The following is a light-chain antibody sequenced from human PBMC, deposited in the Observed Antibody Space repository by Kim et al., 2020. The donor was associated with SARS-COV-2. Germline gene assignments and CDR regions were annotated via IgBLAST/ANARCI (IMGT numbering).Light chain of an antibody. CDR2: QDS. Sequence: SYELTQSPSVSVSPGQTASITCSGDKLGDKYACWYQQKPGQSPVLVIYQDSKRPSGIPERFSGSNSGNTATLTISGTQAMDEADYYCQAWDSRTPYVFGTGTKVTVL. CDR1: KLGDKY. CDR3: QAWDSRTPYV. J-gene: IGLJ1*01. V-gene: IGLV3-1*01.